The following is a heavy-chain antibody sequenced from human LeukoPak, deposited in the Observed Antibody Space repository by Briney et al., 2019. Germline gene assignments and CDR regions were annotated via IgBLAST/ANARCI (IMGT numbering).Heavy chain of an antibody. CDR3: AKDFLARMATIHY. CDR1: GFTFSDYY. J-gene: IGHJ4*02. CDR2: ISRGGSTT. V-gene: IGHV3-11*01. D-gene: IGHD5-24*01. Sequence: GGSLRLSCAASGFTFSDYYMSWIRQAPGKGLEWVSYISRGGSTTYYADSVKGRFTISRDNSKNTLYLQMNSLRAEDTAVYYCAKDFLARMATIHYWGQGTLVTVSS.